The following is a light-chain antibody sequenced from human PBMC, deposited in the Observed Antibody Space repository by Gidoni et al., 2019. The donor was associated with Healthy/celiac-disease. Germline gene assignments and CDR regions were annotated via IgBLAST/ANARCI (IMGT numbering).Light chain of an antibody. CDR1: QSVFYSSNNKNY. J-gene: IGKJ4*01. CDR3: QQYYSTPQLT. CDR2: WAS. V-gene: IGKV4-1*01. Sequence: DIVMTQPPHSLSVSLCERATLNCKSSQSVFYSSNNKNYLAWYQQKPGQPPKLLIYWASTRESGVPDRFSGSRSGTDFALTISSLQAEDVAVYYCQQYYSTPQLTFGGGTKVEIK.